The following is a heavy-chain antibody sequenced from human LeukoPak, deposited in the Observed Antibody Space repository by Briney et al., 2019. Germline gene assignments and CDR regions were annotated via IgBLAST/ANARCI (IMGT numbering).Heavy chain of an antibody. J-gene: IGHJ3*02. CDR1: GFTFSSYE. CDR2: LNENGMKT. Sequence: PGGSLRLSCEASGFTFSSYEMSWFRQAPGKGLEWVSGLNENGMKTDYADSVKGRFIISRDNSRNTLYLQMSSLKVEDTAVYYCAKLPTVYGVADSFDMWGQGTTVTVSS. D-gene: IGHD2-8*01. V-gene: IGHV3-23*01. CDR3: AKLPTVYGVADSFDM.